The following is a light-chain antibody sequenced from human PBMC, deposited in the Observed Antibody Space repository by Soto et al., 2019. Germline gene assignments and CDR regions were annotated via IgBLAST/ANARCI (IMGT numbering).Light chain of an antibody. V-gene: IGKV1-39*01. CDR1: QSISSY. Sequence: DIQMTQSPSSLSASVGDRVTITCRASQSISSYLNWYQQKPRKAPKLMIYAASTLQSELPSRFSGSGHGTDFTLTISSVQPEYFATYCCQHSYSTPRPFGQGTKLEIK. J-gene: IGKJ2*01. CDR2: AAS. CDR3: QHSYSTPRP.